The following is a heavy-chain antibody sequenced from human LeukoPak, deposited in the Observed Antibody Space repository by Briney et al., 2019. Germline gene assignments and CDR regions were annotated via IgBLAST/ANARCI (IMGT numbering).Heavy chain of an antibody. CDR1: GFTFSIYS. V-gene: IGHV3-21*01. CDR3: ARESKYQLLNIRYFNY. Sequence: GGSLRLSCAASGFTFSIYSMNWVRQAPGKGLEWVSSISSSSSYIYYADSVKGRFTISRDNAKNSLYLQMNSLRAEDTAVYYCARESKYQLLNIRYFNYWGQGTLVTVSS. CDR2: ISSSSSYI. J-gene: IGHJ4*02. D-gene: IGHD2-2*01.